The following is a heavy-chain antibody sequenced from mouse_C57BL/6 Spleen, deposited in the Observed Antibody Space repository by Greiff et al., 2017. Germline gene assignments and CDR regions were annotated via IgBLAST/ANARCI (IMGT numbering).Heavy chain of an antibody. Sequence: EVMLVESEGGLVQPGSSMKLSCTASGFTFSDYYMAWVRQVPEKGLEWVANINYDGSSTYYLDSLKSRFIISRDNAKNILYLQMSSLKSEDTATYYCARDRGYDGYYSWYFDVWGTGTTVTVSS. D-gene: IGHD2-3*01. CDR3: ARDRGYDGYYSWYFDV. J-gene: IGHJ1*03. CDR1: GFTFSDYY. CDR2: INYDGSST. V-gene: IGHV5-16*01.